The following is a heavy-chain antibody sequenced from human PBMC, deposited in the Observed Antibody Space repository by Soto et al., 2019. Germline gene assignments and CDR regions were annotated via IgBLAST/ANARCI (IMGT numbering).Heavy chain of an antibody. CDR2: ISNDGINK. CDR3: AREEHIVVVTAIPAEYFQH. V-gene: IGHV3-30*03. Sequence: GGSLRLSCAGSGFIFSSYGIHWVRQAPGKGLEWVAAISNDGINKNYAESVKGRFSISRDNSKNTLYLQMDSLRAEDTAVYFCAREEHIVVVTAIPAEYFQHWGQGTLVTVSS. CDR1: GFIFSSYG. D-gene: IGHD2-21*02. J-gene: IGHJ1*01.